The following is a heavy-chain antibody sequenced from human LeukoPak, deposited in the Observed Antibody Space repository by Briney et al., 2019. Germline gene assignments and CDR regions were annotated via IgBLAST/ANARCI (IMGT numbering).Heavy chain of an antibody. CDR3: ARDRQQLGYYYGMDV. D-gene: IGHD6-13*01. Sequence: SETLSLTCTVSGGSVSCGSYYWSWIRQPPGKGLEWIGYIYYSGSTNYNPSLKSRVTISVDTSKNQFSLKLSSVTAADTAVYYCARDRQQLGYYYGMDVWGQGTTVTVSS. V-gene: IGHV4-61*01. CDR1: GGSVSCGSYY. J-gene: IGHJ6*02. CDR2: IYYSGST.